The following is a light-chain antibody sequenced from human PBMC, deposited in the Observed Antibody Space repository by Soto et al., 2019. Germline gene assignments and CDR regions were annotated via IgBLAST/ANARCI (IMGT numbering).Light chain of an antibody. V-gene: IGKV3-11*01. Sequence: EIVLTQSPATLSLSPGERATLSCRASQSVSSYLAWYQQKPGQAPRLLIYDASSWESGVPARFSGSGSDTEFTLTINNLQPDDFATYHCQQYNRYSLTFGGGTKVDIK. CDR1: QSVSSY. CDR2: DAS. CDR3: QQYNRYSLT. J-gene: IGKJ4*01.